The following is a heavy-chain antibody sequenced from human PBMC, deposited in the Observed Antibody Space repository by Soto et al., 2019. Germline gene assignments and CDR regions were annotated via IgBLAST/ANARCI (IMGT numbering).Heavy chain of an antibody. Sequence: ASVKVSCKAFGYTFSDYYIHWVRQAPGQGLEWMGWINPNSGGTIYAQTFQGRVTMTRDTSMSTAYMELSSLRSDDTAVYYCARAQPRPYGAHRGSLLVHWDQGTLVTVAS. J-gene: IGHJ4*02. V-gene: IGHV1-2*02. D-gene: IGHD4-17*01. CDR3: ARAQPRPYGAHRGSLLVH. CDR1: GYTFSDYY. CDR2: INPNSGGT.